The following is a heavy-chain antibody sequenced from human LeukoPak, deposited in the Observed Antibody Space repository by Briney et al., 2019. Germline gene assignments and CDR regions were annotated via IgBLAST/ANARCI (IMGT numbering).Heavy chain of an antibody. D-gene: IGHD5-12*01. CDR1: GFTFSSYW. CDR2: INHSGST. CDR3: ARNFLRRNWDWFDP. V-gene: IGHV4-34*01. J-gene: IGHJ5*02. Sequence: GSLRLSCAASGFTFSSYWMSWVRQAPGKGLEWIGEINHSGSTNYNPSLKSRVTISVDTSKNQFSLKLSSVTAADTAVYYCARNFLRRNWDWFDPWGQGTLVTVSS.